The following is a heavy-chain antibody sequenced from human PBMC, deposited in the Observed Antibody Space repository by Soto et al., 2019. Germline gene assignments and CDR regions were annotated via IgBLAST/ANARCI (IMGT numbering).Heavy chain of an antibody. Sequence: GASVKVSCKASGFTFSDYGFSWVRQAPGRGLEWMGWISAFNGETNYTQKSEGRVAMTTDAATTTAYMKLRSLTVDDTAVYYCVRDQQWLLPVPLNFDYWGQGTVVTVSS. CDR3: VRDQQWLLPVPLNFDY. CDR2: ISAFNGET. V-gene: IGHV1-18*01. D-gene: IGHD6-19*01. J-gene: IGHJ4*02. CDR1: GFTFSDYG.